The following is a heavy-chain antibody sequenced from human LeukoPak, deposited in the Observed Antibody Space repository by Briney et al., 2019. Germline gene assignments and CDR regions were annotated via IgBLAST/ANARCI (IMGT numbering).Heavy chain of an antibody. J-gene: IGHJ6*03. Sequence: ASVKVSCKASGYTFTNYAMNWVRQAPGQGLEWMGWINTNTGNPTYAQDFTGRFVFSLDTSVSTAYLQISSLKAEDTSVYYCARCAGTTPYYYYYYYMDVWGKGTTVTVSS. CDR1: GYTFTNYA. V-gene: IGHV7-4-1*02. CDR3: ARCAGTTPYYYYYYYMDV. CDR2: INTNTGNP. D-gene: IGHD1-7*01.